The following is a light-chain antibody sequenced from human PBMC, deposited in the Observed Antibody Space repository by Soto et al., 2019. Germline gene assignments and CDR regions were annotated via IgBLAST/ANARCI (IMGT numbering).Light chain of an antibody. J-gene: IGKJ4*01. Sequence: ETVMTQSPATLSVSPGERATLSCRASQSVRSNLAWYQQKPGQAPRLLIYDASNRATGIPARFSGSGSGTDFTLTISSLEPEDFAVYYCQQRSNWPLTFGGGTKVEIK. V-gene: IGKV3-11*01. CDR1: QSVRSN. CDR2: DAS. CDR3: QQRSNWPLT.